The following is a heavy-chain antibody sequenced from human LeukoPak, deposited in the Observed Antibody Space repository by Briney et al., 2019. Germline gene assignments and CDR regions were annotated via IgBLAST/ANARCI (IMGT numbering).Heavy chain of an antibody. Sequence: GGSLRLSCAASGFTFYDYAMHWVRQAPGKGLEWVSGISWNSGSIGYVDSVKGRFTISRDNAKNSLYLQMNSLRAEDMALYYCAKGGNYYYYMDVWGKGTTVTVSS. V-gene: IGHV3-9*03. CDR1: GFTFYDYA. CDR3: AKGGNYYYYMDV. J-gene: IGHJ6*03. CDR2: ISWNSGSI. D-gene: IGHD6-13*01.